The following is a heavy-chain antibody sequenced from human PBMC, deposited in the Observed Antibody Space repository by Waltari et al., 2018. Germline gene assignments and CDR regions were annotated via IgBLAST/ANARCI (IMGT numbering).Heavy chain of an antibody. CDR2: INHSGSI. Sequence: QVQLQQWGAGLLKPSETLSLTCGVSGASFSGHSWIWIRHTPGKGLEGIGEINHSGSIDYNPVLKSRVYMSIDKSKGQLALQMTSVTAADTAVYYCARRPGPRDIGAVVIPDNYYGMDVWGQGTTVTVSS. D-gene: IGHD3-3*01. V-gene: IGHV4-34*02. CDR3: ARRPGPRDIGAVVIPDNYYGMDV. CDR1: GASFSGHS. J-gene: IGHJ6*02.